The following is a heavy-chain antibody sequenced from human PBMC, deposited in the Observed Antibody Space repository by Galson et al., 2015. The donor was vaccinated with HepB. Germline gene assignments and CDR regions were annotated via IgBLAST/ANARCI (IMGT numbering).Heavy chain of an antibody. CDR2: IKQDGSEK. CDR1: GFTFRMYW. J-gene: IGHJ2*01. Sequence: SLRLSCAASGFTFRMYWMTWVRQTPGKGLEWVANIKQDGSEKYYVDSVKGRFTISRDNTANGQYLQMNSLRADDTAVYYCARDYDPSARPLSYFDLWGRGTLVTVSS. V-gene: IGHV3-7*01. CDR3: ARDYDPSARPLSYFDL. D-gene: IGHD3-3*01.